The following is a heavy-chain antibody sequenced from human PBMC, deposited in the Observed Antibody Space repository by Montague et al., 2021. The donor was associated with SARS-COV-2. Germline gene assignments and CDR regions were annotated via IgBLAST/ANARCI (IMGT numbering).Heavy chain of an antibody. V-gene: IGHV4-34*01. CDR3: ARVPYRLLFVPRYYGMDV. J-gene: IGHJ6*02. Sequence: SETLSLTCAVYGGSLSGYYWSWIRQPPGEGLEWIAENSHSGSTSYNPSLKSRVTISVDTSKNQFSLKLSSATAADTAVYYCARVPYRLLFVPRYYGMDVWGQGTTVTVPS. D-gene: IGHD2-2*01. CDR1: GGSLSGYY. CDR2: NSHSGST.